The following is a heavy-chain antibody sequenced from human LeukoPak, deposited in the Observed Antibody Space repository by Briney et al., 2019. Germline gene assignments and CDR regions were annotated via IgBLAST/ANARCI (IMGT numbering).Heavy chain of an antibody. Sequence: PVGSLRLSCAASGFTFSTYSMTWVRQAPGKGLEWGSSISSRSSDIYYADSVKGRFTISRDNAKSSLYLKMNSLRAEDTAVYYCARGHSNSWNYFDYWGQGTLVTVSS. D-gene: IGHD6-13*01. CDR2: ISSRSSDI. J-gene: IGHJ4*02. V-gene: IGHV3-21*01. CDR3: ARGHSNSWNYFDY. CDR1: GFTFSTYS.